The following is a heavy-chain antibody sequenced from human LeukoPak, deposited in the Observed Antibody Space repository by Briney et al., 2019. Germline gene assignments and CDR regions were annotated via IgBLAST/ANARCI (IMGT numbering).Heavy chain of an antibody. J-gene: IGHJ4*02. V-gene: IGHV5-51*01. CDR1: GYDFSNYW. D-gene: IGHD5/OR15-5a*01. CDR2: IYPDDSDT. CDR3: ARRSSIGSPLFGY. Sequence: GESLKISCKGFGYDFSNYWIGWVRQMPGKGLEWMGIIYPDDSDTRYSPSFEGQVTVSAAKSISTAYLQWSSLKTSDTAMYYCARRSSIGSPLFGYWGQGTLVTVSS.